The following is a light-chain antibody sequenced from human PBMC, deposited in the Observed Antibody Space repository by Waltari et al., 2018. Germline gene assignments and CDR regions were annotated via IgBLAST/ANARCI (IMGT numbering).Light chain of an antibody. Sequence: QSVVTQPPSASGTPGQTVIISCSGGSSNIGSTTLNWYQQVPGTAPKLLIYFNNQRPSGVPDRFSGSESGTSASLAIRGLQSDDEADYYCAVWDDTLNGRVFGGGTRLTVL. CDR3: AVWDDTLNGRV. CDR1: SSNIGSTT. V-gene: IGLV1-44*01. J-gene: IGLJ3*02. CDR2: FNN.